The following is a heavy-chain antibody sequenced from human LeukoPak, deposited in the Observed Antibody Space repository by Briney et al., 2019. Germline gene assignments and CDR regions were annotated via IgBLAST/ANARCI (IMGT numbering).Heavy chain of an antibody. CDR1: GGSVSSGSYY. Sequence: SETLSLTCTVSGGSVSSGSYYWSWTRQPPGKGLEWIGYIYYSGSTNYNPSLKSRVTISVDTSKNQFSLKLSSVTAADTAVYYCARDFVVVVAATVQNWFDPWGQGTLVTVSS. V-gene: IGHV4-61*01. CDR2: IYYSGST. J-gene: IGHJ5*02. CDR3: ARDFVVVVAATVQNWFDP. D-gene: IGHD2-15*01.